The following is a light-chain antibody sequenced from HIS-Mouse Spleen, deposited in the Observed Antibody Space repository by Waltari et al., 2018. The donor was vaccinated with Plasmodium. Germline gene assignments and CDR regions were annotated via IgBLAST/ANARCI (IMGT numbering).Light chain of an antibody. V-gene: IGKV1-13*02. CDR1: QGISSA. J-gene: IGKJ5*01. CDR3: QQFNSYPPP. Sequence: AIQLTQSPSSLSASVGDRVTITCRASQGISSALAWYQQKPGKAPKLLIYDASRLESGVPSRFSGSGSGTDFTLTSSSLQPEDFATYYCQQFNSYPPPFGQGTRLEIK. CDR2: DAS.